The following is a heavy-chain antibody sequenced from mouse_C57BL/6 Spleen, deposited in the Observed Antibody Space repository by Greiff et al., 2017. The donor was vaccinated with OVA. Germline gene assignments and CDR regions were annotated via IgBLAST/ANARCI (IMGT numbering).Heavy chain of an antibody. CDR2: ISNGGGST. J-gene: IGHJ2*01. CDR3: ARQGDEYYCDY. V-gene: IGHV5-12*01. Sequence: EVMLVESGGGLVQPGGSLKLSCAASGFTFSDYYMYWVRQTPEKRLEWVAYISNGGGSTYYPDTVKGRFTISRDNAKNTLYLQMSRLKSEDTAMYYCARQGDEYYCDYWGQGTTLTVSS. D-gene: IGHD3-3*01. CDR1: GFTFSDYY.